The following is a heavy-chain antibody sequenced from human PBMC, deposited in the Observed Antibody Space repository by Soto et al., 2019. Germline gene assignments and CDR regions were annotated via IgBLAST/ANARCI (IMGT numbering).Heavy chain of an antibody. CDR2: FDPEDGET. D-gene: IGHD3-10*01. Sequence: KNPPASVKVSCKVSGYTLTELSMHWVRQAPGKGLEWMGGFDPEDGETIYAQKFQGRVTMTEDTSTDTAYMELSSLRSEDTAVYYCATVSELMVRGVIIIGRGFDPWGQGTLVTVS. CDR3: ATVSELMVRGVIIIGRGFDP. CDR1: GYTLTELS. V-gene: IGHV1-24*01. J-gene: IGHJ5*02.